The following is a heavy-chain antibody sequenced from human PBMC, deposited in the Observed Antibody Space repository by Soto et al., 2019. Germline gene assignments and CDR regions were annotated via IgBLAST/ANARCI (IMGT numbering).Heavy chain of an antibody. CDR3: AREHSSSWYFDY. CDR2: INAGNSIK. V-gene: IGHV1-3*01. D-gene: IGHD6-13*01. J-gene: IGHJ4*02. Sequence: ASVKVSCKASGYTFTSYAMQWVRQAPGQRFELMGLINAGNSIKKYSQKFQGSVSITMDTSANPDYLELSSLIFEDTAVYYCAREHSSSWYFDYWGPGTLVTVSS. CDR1: GYTFTSYA.